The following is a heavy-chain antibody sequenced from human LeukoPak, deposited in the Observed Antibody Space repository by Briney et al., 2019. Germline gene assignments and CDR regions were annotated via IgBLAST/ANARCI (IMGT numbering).Heavy chain of an antibody. Sequence: GASVKVSCKAPGYTFTSYGISWVRQAPGQGLEWMGWISAYNGNTNYAQKLQGRVTMTTDTSTSTAYMELRSLRSDDTAVYYCARTVYYYDSSGYDDYWGQGTLVTVSS. D-gene: IGHD3-22*01. V-gene: IGHV1-18*01. CDR2: ISAYNGNT. CDR1: GYTFTSYG. J-gene: IGHJ4*02. CDR3: ARTVYYYDSSGYDDY.